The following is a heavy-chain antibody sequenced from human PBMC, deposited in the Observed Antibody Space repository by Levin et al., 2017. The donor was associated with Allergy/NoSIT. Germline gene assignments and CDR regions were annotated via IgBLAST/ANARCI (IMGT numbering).Heavy chain of an antibody. CDR1: GYSFPTYW. D-gene: IGHD1-26*01. Sequence: GESLKISCQGSGYSFPTYWIAWVRQMAGKGLEWMGIIYPGDSDTRYSPSFLGQVTISADKSISIAYLQWSSLKASDSAMYYCARGSGSYDDDFYYGMDVWGQGTTVTVSS. CDR3: ARGSGSYDDDFYYGMDV. V-gene: IGHV5-51*01. J-gene: IGHJ6*02. CDR2: IYPGDSDT.